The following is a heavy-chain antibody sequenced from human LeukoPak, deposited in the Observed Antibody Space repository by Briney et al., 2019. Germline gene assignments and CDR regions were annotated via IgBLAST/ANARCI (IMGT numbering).Heavy chain of an antibody. J-gene: IGHJ5*02. CDR3: ARGMGIAPGDTLVWFDP. CDR1: GYTFTSYG. D-gene: IGHD6-13*01. Sequence: ASVKVSCKASGYTFTSYGINWVRQAPGQGLEWMGWISAYNGYTDYAQKLQGRVTMTTDTSTNTAYMELRGLRSDDTAVYYCARGMGIAPGDTLVWFDPWGQGTLVTVSP. CDR2: ISAYNGYT. V-gene: IGHV1-18*01.